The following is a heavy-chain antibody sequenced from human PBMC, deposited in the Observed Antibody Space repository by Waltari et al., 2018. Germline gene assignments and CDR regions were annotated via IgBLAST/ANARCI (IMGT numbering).Heavy chain of an antibody. Sequence: QVQLVQSGAEVKKPGSSVKVSCKASGGTFSSYAISWVRQAPGQGLEWMGGIIPIFGTANYAQKFQGRVTITTDESTSTAYMELSSLRSEDTAVYYCATCRRDGYNFGPYYFDYWGQGTLVTVSS. CDR1: GGTFSSYA. J-gene: IGHJ4*02. CDR3: ATCRRDGYNFGPYYFDY. V-gene: IGHV1-69*05. D-gene: IGHD5-12*01. CDR2: IIPIFGTA.